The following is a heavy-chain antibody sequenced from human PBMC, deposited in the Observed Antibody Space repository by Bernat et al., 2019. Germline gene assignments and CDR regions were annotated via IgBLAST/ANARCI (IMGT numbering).Heavy chain of an antibody. D-gene: IGHD6-13*01. CDR2: ISWNSGSI. J-gene: IGHJ4*01. CDR1: GFTFDDYA. V-gene: IGHV3-9*01. CDR3: AKDSSSSWYRDFDY. Sequence: EVQLVESGGGLVQPGRSLRLSCAASGFTFDDYAMHWVRQAPGKGLEWVSGISWNSGSIGYADSVKGRFTISRDNAKNSLYLQMNSLRAEDTALYYCAKDSSSSWYRDFDYWGQEPWSPSPQ.